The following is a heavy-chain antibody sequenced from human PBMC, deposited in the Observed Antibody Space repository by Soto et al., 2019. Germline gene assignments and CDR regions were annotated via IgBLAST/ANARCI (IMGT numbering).Heavy chain of an antibody. J-gene: IGHJ6*02. CDR1: GGTFSSYV. Sequence: SVKVSCKASGGTFSSYVIRWVRQAPGQGLEWMGGIIPIFGTANYAQKFQGRVTITADKSTSTAYMELSNLRSEDTAVYYCAREGPHYSRSWKRYPYYGMDVWGQGTTVTVSS. D-gene: IGHD6-13*01. CDR2: IIPIFGTA. CDR3: AREGPHYSRSWKRYPYYGMDV. V-gene: IGHV1-69*06.